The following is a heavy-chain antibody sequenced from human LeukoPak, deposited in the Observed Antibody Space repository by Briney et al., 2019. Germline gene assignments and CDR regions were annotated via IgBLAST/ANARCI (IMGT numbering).Heavy chain of an antibody. V-gene: IGHV4-34*01. J-gene: IGHJ5*02. D-gene: IGHD2-2*01. Sequence: PSETLSLTCAVYGGSFSGYYWSWIRQPPGKGLEWIGEINHSGSTNYNPSLKSRVTISVGTSKNQFSLKLSSVTAADTAVYYCARGNCSSTSCYSSDWFDPWGQGTLVTVSS. CDR1: GGSFSGYY. CDR3: ARGNCSSTSCYSSDWFDP. CDR2: INHSGST.